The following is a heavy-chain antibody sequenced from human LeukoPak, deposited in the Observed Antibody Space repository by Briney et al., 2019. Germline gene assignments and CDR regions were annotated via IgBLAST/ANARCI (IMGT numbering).Heavy chain of an antibody. CDR1: GFTFSSYG. CDR2: IRYDGSNK. CDR3: ARLRLADYYDSSGYYGGYFDY. J-gene: IGHJ4*02. Sequence: GGSLRLSCAASGFTFSSYGMHWVRQAPGKGLEWVAFIRYDGSNKYYADSVKGRFTISRDNSKNTLYLQMNSLRAEDTAVYYCARLRLADYYDSSGYYGGYFDYWGQGTLVTVSS. V-gene: IGHV3-30*02. D-gene: IGHD3-22*01.